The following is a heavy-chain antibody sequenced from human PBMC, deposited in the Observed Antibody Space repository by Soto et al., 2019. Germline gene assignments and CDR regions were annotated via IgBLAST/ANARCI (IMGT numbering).Heavy chain of an antibody. Sequence: GGSLRLSCAASGFTFSSYAMSWVRQAPGKGLEWVSAISGSGGSTYYADSVKGRFTISRDNSKNTLYLQMNSLRAEDTAVYYCAKSLTRGTMVRGVMADYWGQGTLVTVSS. D-gene: IGHD3-10*01. CDR3: AKSLTRGTMVRGVMADY. V-gene: IGHV3-23*01. CDR2: ISGSGGST. J-gene: IGHJ4*02. CDR1: GFTFSSYA.